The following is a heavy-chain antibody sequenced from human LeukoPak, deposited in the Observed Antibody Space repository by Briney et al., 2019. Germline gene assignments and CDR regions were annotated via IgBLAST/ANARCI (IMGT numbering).Heavy chain of an antibody. V-gene: IGHV3-74*01. J-gene: IGHJ4*02. D-gene: IGHD3-9*01. CDR2: INGDGRST. Sequence: GGSLRLSCAASGFTLSDYWMHWVRQVPWEGPVWVSRINGDGRSTTYADSVKGRFTISRDNAKNTISLQMTSLRDEDTAVYYCTRGGLTGQMAAFDYWGQGALVTVSS. CDR3: TRGGLTGQMAAFDY. CDR1: GFTLSDYW.